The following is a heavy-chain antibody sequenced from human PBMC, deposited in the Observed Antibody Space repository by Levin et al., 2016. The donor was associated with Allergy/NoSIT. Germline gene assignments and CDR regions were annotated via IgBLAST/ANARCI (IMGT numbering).Heavy chain of an antibody. J-gene: IGHJ5*02. CDR2: IYYSGST. D-gene: IGHD3-10*01. Sequence: PGKGLEWIGSIYYSGSTYYNPSLKSRVTISVDTSKNQFSLKLSSVTAADTAVYYCARHWEYYYGSGTILRAFDPWGQGTLVTVSS. V-gene: IGHV4-39*01. CDR3: ARHWEYYYGSGTILRAFDP.